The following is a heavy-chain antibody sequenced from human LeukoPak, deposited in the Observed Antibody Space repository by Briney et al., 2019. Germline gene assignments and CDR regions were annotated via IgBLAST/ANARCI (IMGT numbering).Heavy chain of an antibody. CDR3: ARDYGDSLYYHYGMDV. V-gene: IGHV3-21*01. CDR1: GFTFSSYS. D-gene: IGHD4-17*01. CDR2: ISSSSYI. Sequence: PGGSLRLSCAATGFTFSSYSMNWVRQAPGKGLEWVSSISSSSYIYYADSVKGRFTISRDSAKNSLYLQMNSLRAEDTAVFYCARDYGDSLYYHYGMDVWGQGTTVSVSS. J-gene: IGHJ6*02.